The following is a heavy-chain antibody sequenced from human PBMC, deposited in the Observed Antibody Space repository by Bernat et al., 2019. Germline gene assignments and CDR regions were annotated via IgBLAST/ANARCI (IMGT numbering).Heavy chain of an antibody. CDR1: GFTFSSYG. V-gene: IGHV3-33*01. Sequence: QVQLVESGGGVVQPGRSLSLSCAASGFTFSSYGMHWVRQAPGNGLVWVAVIWYDGSNKDYADAVKGRFTISRDDSKNTLYLQMNSLRAEDTAVYYCARGGYYDSSPWRYYYYYGMDVWGQGTTVTVSS. CDR3: ARGGYYDSSPWRYYYYYGMDV. CDR2: IWYDGSNK. D-gene: IGHD3-22*01. J-gene: IGHJ6*02.